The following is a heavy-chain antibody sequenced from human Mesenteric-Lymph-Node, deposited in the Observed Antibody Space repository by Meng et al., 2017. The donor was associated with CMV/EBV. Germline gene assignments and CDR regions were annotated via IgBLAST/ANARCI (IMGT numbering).Heavy chain of an antibody. Sequence: LRLSCAASGFDFSDYAMSWVRQAPGKGLEWVSSISGSGGRTYYADSVKGRFSISRDNSKNTLYLQVNSLRAEDTAVYYCARLIAVSDWGQGTLVTVSS. J-gene: IGHJ4*02. CDR2: ISGSGGRT. CDR3: ARLIAVSD. CDR1: GFDFSDYA. V-gene: IGHV3-23*01. D-gene: IGHD6-19*01.